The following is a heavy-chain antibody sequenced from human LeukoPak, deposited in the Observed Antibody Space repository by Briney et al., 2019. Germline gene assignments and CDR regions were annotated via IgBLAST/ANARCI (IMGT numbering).Heavy chain of an antibody. CDR2: INSDGSII. CDR1: GFTFSSYW. J-gene: IGHJ4*02. V-gene: IGHV3-74*01. CDR3: ARRSPNYYFDY. Sequence: GGSLRLSCAASGFTFSSYWMHWVRQAPGKGLVWVSRINSDGSIINYADSMKGRFTISRDDAKSTLYLQMNSLRAEDTAVYYCARRSPNYYFDYWGQGTPVTVSS.